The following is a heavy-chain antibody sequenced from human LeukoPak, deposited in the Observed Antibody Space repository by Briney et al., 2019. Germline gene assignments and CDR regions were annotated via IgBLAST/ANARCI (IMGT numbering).Heavy chain of an antibody. CDR2: IYYSGST. D-gene: IGHD5-18*01. J-gene: IGHJ5*02. V-gene: IGHV4-39*01. Sequence: SEALSLTCTVSGGSISSSSYYWGWIRQPPGKGLEWIGSIYYSGSTYYNPSLKSRVTISVDTSKNQFSLKLSSVTAADTAVYYCARRGSSYGTNWFDPWGQGTLVTVSS. CDR1: GGSISSSSYY. CDR3: ARRGSSYGTNWFDP.